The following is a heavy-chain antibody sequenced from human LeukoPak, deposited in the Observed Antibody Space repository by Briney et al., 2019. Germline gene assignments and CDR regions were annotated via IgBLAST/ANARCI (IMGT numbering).Heavy chain of an antibody. CDR1: GFTFSSYA. Sequence: GGSLRLSCAASGFTFSSYAMSWVRQAPGKGLEWVSGVSGSGGSTYYADSVKGRFTISSDNSKNTLYLQMNRLRAEDTAVYYCAKDLDIVATITGNWGQGTLVTVSS. J-gene: IGHJ4*02. D-gene: IGHD5-12*01. CDR2: VSGSGGST. CDR3: AKDLDIVATITGN. V-gene: IGHV3-23*01.